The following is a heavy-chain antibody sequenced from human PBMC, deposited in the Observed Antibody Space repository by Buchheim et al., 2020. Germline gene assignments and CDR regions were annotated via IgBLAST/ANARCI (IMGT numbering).Heavy chain of an antibody. D-gene: IGHD2-15*01. V-gene: IGHV1-2*04. CDR1: GYTFTGYY. CDR3: ARGVDDCSGGSCYHNWFDP. J-gene: IGHJ5*02. CDR2: INPNSGGT. Sequence: QVQLVQSGAEVKKPGASVKVSCKASGYTFTGYYMHWVRQAPGQGLEGMGWINPNSGGTNYAQKFQGWVTMTRDTSLSTAYMELSRLRSDGTAVYYCARGVDDCSGGSCYHNWFDPWGQGTL.